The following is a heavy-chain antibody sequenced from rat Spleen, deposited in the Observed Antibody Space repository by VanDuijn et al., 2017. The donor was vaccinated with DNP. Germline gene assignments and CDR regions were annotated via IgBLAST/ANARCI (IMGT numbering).Heavy chain of an antibody. D-gene: IGHD1-3*01. Sequence: EVQLVESGGGLVQPGGSLKLSCAPSGITFSKYDMAWVRQAPAKGLEWVASISPSGITTNYRDSVKGRFTISRDNTRDTLYLQMDSLRSEDTATYYCSAHPFTSGPTGYFDSWGQGVLVTVSS. V-gene: IGHV5S13*01. J-gene: IGHJ2*01. CDR2: ISPSGITT. CDR1: GITFSKYD. CDR3: SAHPFTSGPTGYFDS.